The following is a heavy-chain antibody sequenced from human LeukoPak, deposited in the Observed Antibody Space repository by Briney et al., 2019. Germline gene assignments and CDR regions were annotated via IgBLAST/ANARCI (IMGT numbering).Heavy chain of an antibody. CDR2: ISSSSSYI. CDR1: GLTFSSYG. D-gene: IGHD3-22*01. J-gene: IGHJ3*02. V-gene: IGHV3-21*01. Sequence: GGTLRLSCAASGLTFSSYGMSWVRQAPGKGLEWVSSISSSSSYIYYADSVKGRFTISRDNAKNSLYLQMNSLRAEDTAVYYCARVGHYYDSSGSWAFDIWGQGTMVTVSS. CDR3: ARVGHYYDSSGSWAFDI.